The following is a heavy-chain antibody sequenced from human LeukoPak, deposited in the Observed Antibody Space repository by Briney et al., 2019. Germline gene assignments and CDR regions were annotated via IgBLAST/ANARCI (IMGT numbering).Heavy chain of an antibody. CDR1: GGSFSGYY. J-gene: IGHJ4*02. V-gene: IGHV4-34*01. CDR2: INHSGST. Sequence: SETLSLTCAVYGGSFSGYYWSWIRQPPGKGLEWIGEINHSGSTNYNPSLKSRVTISVDASKNQFSLKLSSVTAADTAVYYCARRGGTYSSIWYGLGYWGQGTLVTVSS. CDR3: ARRGGTYSSIWYGLGY. D-gene: IGHD6-13*01.